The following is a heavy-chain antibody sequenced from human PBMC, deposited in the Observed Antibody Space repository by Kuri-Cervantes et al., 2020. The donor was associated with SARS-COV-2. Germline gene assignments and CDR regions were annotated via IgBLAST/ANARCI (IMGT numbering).Heavy chain of an antibody. CDR3: AGGGRYYFDY. J-gene: IGHJ4*02. CDR2: ISGSGFSI. Sequence: GESLKISCVASGFTFSSNSMNWVRQAPGKGLEWVSYISGSGFSIYYADSLKGRFTISRDNAKNSLYLQMNSLTAEDTAVYYCAGGGRYYFDYWGQGSLVTVSS. V-gene: IGHV3-48*01. D-gene: IGHD1-26*01. CDR1: GFTFSSNS.